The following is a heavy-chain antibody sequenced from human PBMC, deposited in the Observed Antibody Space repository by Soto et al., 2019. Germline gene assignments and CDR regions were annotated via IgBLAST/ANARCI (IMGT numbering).Heavy chain of an antibody. CDR3: ARDYSSSSNYYYYYGMDV. V-gene: IGHV4-61*01. CDR2: IYYSGST. CDR1: GGSVSSSSYF. Sequence: QVQLQESGPGLVKPSETLSLTCTVSGGSVSSSSYFWSWIRQPPGKGLEWIGYIYYSGSTNYNPSLKSRVTISVDTSKNQFSLKLSSVTAADTAVYYCARDYSSSSNYYYYYGMDVWGQGTTVTVSS. J-gene: IGHJ6*02. D-gene: IGHD6-6*01.